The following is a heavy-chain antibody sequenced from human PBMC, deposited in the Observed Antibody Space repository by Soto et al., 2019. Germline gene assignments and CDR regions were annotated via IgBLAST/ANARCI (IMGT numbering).Heavy chain of an antibody. CDR3: AASRGFDSSGYSGYYYGMDV. D-gene: IGHD3-22*01. CDR1: GFTFDDYA. CDR2: ITWNSDEV. J-gene: IGHJ6*02. V-gene: IGHV3-9*01. Sequence: EVQLVESGGGLVQTGRSLRLSCAASGFTFDDYAMHWVRQRPGRGLEWVSGITWNSDEVGYPDSVKGRFSISRDNAKKYLYLQMNSLRPVDTALYYCAASRGFDSSGYSGYYYGMDVWGQGTTVTVSS.